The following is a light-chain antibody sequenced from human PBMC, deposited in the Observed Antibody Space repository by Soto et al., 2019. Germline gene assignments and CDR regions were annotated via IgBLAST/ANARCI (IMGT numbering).Light chain of an antibody. CDR3: QQYGSSPPA. V-gene: IGKV3-20*01. CDR1: QSLSSSY. J-gene: IGKJ1*01. CDR2: GAS. Sequence: ESVLAQSPGSLSLSAGGRAAISCRASQSLSSSYLALYQPKPGQGPRLLTYGASSMATGIPDRFSGSGSGTEFTPTIRRVEPEDMAVYYCQQYGSSPPAFGQGTKV.